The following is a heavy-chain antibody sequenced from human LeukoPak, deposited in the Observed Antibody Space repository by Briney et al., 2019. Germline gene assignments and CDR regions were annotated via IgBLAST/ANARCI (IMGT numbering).Heavy chain of an antibody. J-gene: IGHJ4*02. CDR1: GGSISNDY. Sequence: SETLSLTCTVSGGSISNDYWSWIRQAAGKELEWIGRIYTRGSTNYNPSLKSRVTISLDKSKKQFSLNLNSVTAADTAVYYCARGGTYGSGRHQHTTLDYWGQGTLVTASS. V-gene: IGHV4-4*07. D-gene: IGHD3-10*01. CDR3: ARGGTYGSGRHQHTTLDY. CDR2: IYTRGST.